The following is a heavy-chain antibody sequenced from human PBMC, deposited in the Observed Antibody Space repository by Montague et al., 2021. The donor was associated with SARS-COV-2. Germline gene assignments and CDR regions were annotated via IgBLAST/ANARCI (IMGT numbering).Heavy chain of an antibody. V-gene: IGHV4-39*01. CDR1: GGSISSSSYY. Sequence: SETLSLTCTVSGGSISSSSYYWRWIRQPPGKGLEWIGSIYYSGSTYYNESLKSRVTISVDTSKNQFSLKLSSVTAADTAVYYCARLSNYYGSGSYYPHNYYYYGMDVWGQGTTVTVSS. J-gene: IGHJ6*02. CDR3: ARLSNYYGSGSYYPHNYYYYGMDV. CDR2: IYYSGST. D-gene: IGHD3-10*01.